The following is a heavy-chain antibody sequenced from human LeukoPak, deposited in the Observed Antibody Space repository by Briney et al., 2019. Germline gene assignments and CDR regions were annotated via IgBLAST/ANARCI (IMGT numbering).Heavy chain of an antibody. CDR3: ARDLGQQLALTYFDY. J-gene: IGHJ4*02. V-gene: IGHV4-39*07. CDR2: IYYSGST. CDR1: GGSISSSSYY. Sequence: SETLSLTCTVSGGSISSSSYYWGWIRQPPGKGLEWIGSIYYSGSTYYNPSLKSRVTISVDTSKNQFSLKLSSVTAADTAVYYCARDLGQQLALTYFDYWGQGTLVTVSS. D-gene: IGHD6-13*01.